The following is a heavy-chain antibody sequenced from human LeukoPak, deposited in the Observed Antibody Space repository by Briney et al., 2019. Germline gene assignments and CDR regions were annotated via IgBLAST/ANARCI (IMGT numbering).Heavy chain of an antibody. Sequence: GESLKISCRGSGYSFTTYWIGWVRQMPGKGLEWMGIIYPGDSDTRYSPSFQGQVTISADKSISTAYLQWSSLKASDTAMYYCARLGHERYFDWLFYGDYWGQGTLVTVSS. V-gene: IGHV5-51*01. CDR1: GYSFTTYW. CDR2: IYPGDSDT. J-gene: IGHJ4*02. D-gene: IGHD3-9*01. CDR3: ARLGHERYFDWLFYGDY.